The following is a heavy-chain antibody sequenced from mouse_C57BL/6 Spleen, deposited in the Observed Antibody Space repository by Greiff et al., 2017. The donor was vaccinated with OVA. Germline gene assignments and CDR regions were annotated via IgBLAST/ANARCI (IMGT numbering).Heavy chain of an antibody. Sequence: QVQLQQSGTELVKPGASVKLSCKASGYTFTSYWMHWVKQRPGQGLEWIGNINPSNGGTNYNEKFKSKATLTVDKSSSTAYMQLSSLTSEDSAVYYCARFTTVVADFDYWGQGTTLTVSS. CDR1: GYTFTSYW. V-gene: IGHV1-53*01. D-gene: IGHD1-1*01. CDR3: ARFTTVVADFDY. J-gene: IGHJ2*01. CDR2: INPSNGGT.